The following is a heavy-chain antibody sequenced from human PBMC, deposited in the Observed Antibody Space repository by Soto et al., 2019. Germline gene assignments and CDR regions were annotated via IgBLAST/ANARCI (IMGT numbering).Heavy chain of an antibody. Sequence: QVQLVKSGAEVKKPGSSVKVSCKASGGTFSSYAISWVRQAPGPGLAWMGGIIPIFGTANYARKLQGRVTITADKSTSTAYMELSSLRSEDTAVYYCARDLAYCGGDCYGWFDPWGQGTLVTVSS. CDR2: IIPIFGTA. V-gene: IGHV1-69*06. J-gene: IGHJ5*02. CDR1: GGTFSSYA. D-gene: IGHD2-21*02. CDR3: ARDLAYCGGDCYGWFDP.